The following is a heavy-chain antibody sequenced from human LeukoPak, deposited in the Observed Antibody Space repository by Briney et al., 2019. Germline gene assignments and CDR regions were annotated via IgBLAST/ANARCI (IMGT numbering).Heavy chain of an antibody. D-gene: IGHD3-22*01. CDR3: ARANQYYYDSSGYYGDNWFDP. V-gene: IGHV3-74*01. Sequence: GGSLRLSCEASGFTFRSYWMHWVRQAPGKGLVWVSRINGDGSSTSYADSVKGRFTISRDNAKNSLYLQMNSLRAEDTAVYYCARANQYYYDSSGYYGDNWFDPWGQGTLVTVSS. CDR1: GFTFRSYW. J-gene: IGHJ5*02. CDR2: INGDGSST.